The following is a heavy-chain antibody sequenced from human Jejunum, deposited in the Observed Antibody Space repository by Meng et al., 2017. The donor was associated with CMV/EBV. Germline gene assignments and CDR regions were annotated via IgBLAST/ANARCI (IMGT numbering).Heavy chain of an antibody. CDR2: IYYSGSS. CDR3: ARAGVGGAFRDFDY. D-gene: IGHD1-26*01. Sequence: SGCTISSGGYYCSWIRRHPGKGLEWIGYIYYSGSSYYTTSLKSRVIISVATSKNQFSLKLSSVTAADTAVYYCARAGVGGAFRDFDYWGQGTMVTVSS. CDR1: GCTISSGGYY. V-gene: IGHV4-31*02. J-gene: IGHJ4*02.